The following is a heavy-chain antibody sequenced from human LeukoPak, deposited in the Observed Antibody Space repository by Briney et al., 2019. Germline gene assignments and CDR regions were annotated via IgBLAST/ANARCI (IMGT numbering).Heavy chain of an antibody. CDR2: ISSSSSTI. V-gene: IGHV3-48*01. J-gene: IGHJ6*03. D-gene: IGHD6-19*01. CDR1: GFTFSSYN. CDR3: SRAQGVVAGIYCYYYYSDV. Sequence: PGGSLRLSCAPYGFTFSSYNMNWVRQAPGKGLEWVSYISSSSSTIYYADSVKGRFTISRDNAKNSLYLQMNSLRAEDTAVCYCSRAQGVVAGIYCYYYYSDVWCKGTTVTVSS.